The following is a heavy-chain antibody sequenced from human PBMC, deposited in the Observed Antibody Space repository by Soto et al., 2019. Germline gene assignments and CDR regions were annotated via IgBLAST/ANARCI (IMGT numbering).Heavy chain of an antibody. Sequence: EVQLLESGGRLVQPGGSLRLSCVGSGFTFISYAMNWVRQAPGKGLEWVSGISGGGDRTFDADSVKGRFTISRDNSKNTVNLQMNSLRADDTAVYYCARKVLGSTSRPDYWYFDLWGRGTLVTVSS. D-gene: IGHD3-16*01. V-gene: IGHV3-23*01. CDR2: ISGGGDRT. J-gene: IGHJ2*01. CDR1: GFTFISYA. CDR3: ARKVLGSTSRPDYWYFDL.